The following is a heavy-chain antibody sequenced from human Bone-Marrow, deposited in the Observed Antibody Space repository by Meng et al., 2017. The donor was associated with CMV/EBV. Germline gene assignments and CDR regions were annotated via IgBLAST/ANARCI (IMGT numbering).Heavy chain of an antibody. V-gene: IGHV3-74*01. CDR3: ARDEGYYDFWSGYYTGEHYHYYGMDV. Sequence: GGSLRLSCAASGFTFSSYGMHWVRQAPGKGLVWVSRINSDGSSTSYADSVKGRFTISRDNAKNTLYLQMNSLRAEDTAVYYCARDEGYYDFWSGYYTGEHYHYYGMDVWGQGTTVTVSS. CDR2: INSDGSST. J-gene: IGHJ6*02. CDR1: GFTFSSYG. D-gene: IGHD3-3*01.